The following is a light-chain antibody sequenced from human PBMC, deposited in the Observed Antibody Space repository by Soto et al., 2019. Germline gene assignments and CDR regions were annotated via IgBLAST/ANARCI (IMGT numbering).Light chain of an antibody. CDR2: DVD. CDR1: SNDIGSHNL. J-gene: IGLJ2*01. CDR3: CSYAGSNTVI. Sequence: QSALTQPASVSGSPGQSITISCTGTSNDIGSHNLVSWYQQHPGEAPKLMIYDVDKRPSGISNRFSASKSGNTASLTISGLQAEDEADYYCCSYAGSNTVIFGGGTKLTVL. V-gene: IGLV2-23*02.